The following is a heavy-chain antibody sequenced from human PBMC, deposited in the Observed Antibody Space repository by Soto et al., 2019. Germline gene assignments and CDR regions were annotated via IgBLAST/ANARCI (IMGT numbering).Heavy chain of an antibody. CDR1: GFTFSSYA. CDR2: ISGSGGST. V-gene: IGHV3-23*01. CDR3: AKDAPHYYGSGSYTPMDV. D-gene: IGHD3-10*01. Sequence: VQLLESGGGLVQPGGSLRLSCAASGFTFSSYAMSWVRQAPGKGLEWVSAISGSGGSTYYADSVKGRFTISRDNSKNTLYLQMNSLRAEDTAVYYCAKDAPHYYGSGSYTPMDVWGQGTTVTVSS. J-gene: IGHJ6*02.